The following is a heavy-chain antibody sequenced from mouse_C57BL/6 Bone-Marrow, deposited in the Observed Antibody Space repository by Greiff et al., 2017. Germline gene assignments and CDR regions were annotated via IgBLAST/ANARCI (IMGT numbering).Heavy chain of an antibody. CDR2: IYPSDSET. D-gene: IGHD2-4*01. CDR1: GYTFTSYW. V-gene: IGHV1-61*01. Sequence: QVQLQQPGAELVRPGSSVKLSCKASGYTFTSYWLDWVKQRPGQGLEWIGNIYPSDSETHYNQKFKDKATLTVDKSSSTAYMQRSSLTSEDSAVYYCARWGDYDGRFAYWGQGTLVTVSA. J-gene: IGHJ3*01. CDR3: ARWGDYDGRFAY.